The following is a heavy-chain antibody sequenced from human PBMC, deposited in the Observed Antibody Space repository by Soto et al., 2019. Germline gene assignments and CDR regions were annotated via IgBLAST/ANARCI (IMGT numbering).Heavy chain of an antibody. J-gene: IGHJ4*02. CDR2: IYYSGST. Sequence: SETLSLTCTVSGGSISSYYWSWIRQPPGKGLEWIGDIYYSGSTNYNPSLKGRVTISVDTSKNQFSLKLSSVTAGDTAGYCCARVLGYGVYDYWGQGTLVTVSS. D-gene: IGHD4-17*01. V-gene: IGHV4-59*01. CDR3: ARVLGYGVYDY. CDR1: GGSISSYY.